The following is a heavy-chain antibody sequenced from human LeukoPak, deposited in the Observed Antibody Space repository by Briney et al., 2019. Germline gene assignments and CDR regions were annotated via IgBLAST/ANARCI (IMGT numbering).Heavy chain of an antibody. V-gene: IGHV4-61*02. CDR3: ARDLLHLGYAFDI. CDR2: IYSSGST. J-gene: IGHJ3*02. Sequence: SETLSLTCTVSSGSISSGTYYWSWIRQPAGKGLEWIGRIYSSGSTNYNPSLKSRVTISVDTSKNQFSLKLSSVTAADTAVYYCARDLLHLGYAFDIWGRGTMVTVSS. D-gene: IGHD3-10*01. CDR1: SGSISSGTYY.